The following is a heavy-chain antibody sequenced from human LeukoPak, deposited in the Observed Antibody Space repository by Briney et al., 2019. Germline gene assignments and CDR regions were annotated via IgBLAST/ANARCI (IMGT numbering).Heavy chain of an antibody. J-gene: IGHJ4*02. CDR3: ARDIVAPGLFFDY. CDR2: ISISGTI. V-gene: IGHV3-11*04. CDR1: GFTFSDFY. Sequence: GGSLRLSCAASGFTFSDFYMGWIRQAPRKGLEWVSYISISGTIYYADSGKGRFTISSDNAKSSLYLQMNSLRAEDTAVYYCARDIVAPGLFFDYWGQGTLVTVSS. D-gene: IGHD2-2*01.